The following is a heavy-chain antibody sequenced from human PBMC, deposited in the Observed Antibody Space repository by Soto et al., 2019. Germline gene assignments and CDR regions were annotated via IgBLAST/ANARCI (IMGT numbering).Heavy chain of an antibody. CDR3: ARGVTRDYDILTGSHAAFDI. Sequence: ASVKVSCKTSGYTFTSYGISWVRQAPGQGLEWMGWISAYNGNTNYAQKLQGRVTMTTDTSTSTAYMDLRSLRSDDTAVYYCARGVTRDYDILTGSHAAFDIWGQGTMVTVSS. CDR2: ISAYNGNT. J-gene: IGHJ3*02. V-gene: IGHV1-18*01. CDR1: GYTFTSYG. D-gene: IGHD3-9*01.